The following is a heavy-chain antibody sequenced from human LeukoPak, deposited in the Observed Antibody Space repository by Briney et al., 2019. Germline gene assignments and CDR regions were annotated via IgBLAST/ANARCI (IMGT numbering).Heavy chain of an antibody. CDR3: ARGIQLWTPPYYYYYGMDV. V-gene: IGHV4-34*01. CDR2: INHSGST. CDR1: GGSFSGYY. D-gene: IGHD5-18*01. Sequence: PETLSLTCAVYGGSFSGYYWSWIRQPPGKGLEWIGEINHSGSTNYNPSLKSRVTISVDTSKNQFSLKLSSVTAADTAVYYCARGIQLWTPPYYYYYGMDVWGQGTTVTVSS. J-gene: IGHJ6*02.